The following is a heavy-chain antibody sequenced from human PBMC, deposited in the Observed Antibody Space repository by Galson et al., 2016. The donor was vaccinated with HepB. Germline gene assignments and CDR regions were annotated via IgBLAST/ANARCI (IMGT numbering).Heavy chain of an antibody. D-gene: IGHD3-10*01. V-gene: IGHV1-69*06. Sequence: SVKVSCKASGGTFSSYAFSWVRQAPGQGLEWMGGIIPIFRTTDYAQKFRGRVAITADTSTSTAYMELRSLRSKDTAMYYCAREGAYYGSGSYYNPGEYWGQGTLVTVSS. J-gene: IGHJ4*02. CDR1: GGTFSSYA. CDR3: AREGAYYGSGSYYNPGEY. CDR2: IIPIFRTT.